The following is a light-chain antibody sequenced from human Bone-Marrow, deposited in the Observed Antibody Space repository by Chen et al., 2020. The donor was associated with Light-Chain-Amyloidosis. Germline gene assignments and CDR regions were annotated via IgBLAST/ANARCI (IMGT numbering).Light chain of an antibody. CDR2: GAS. Sequence: IVMTQPPATLSVSPGERATLSCRASQSVSGNLAWYQQKPGQAPRLLIHGASTRATGIPARFSGSGSETEFTLTISSLQSEDFAVYYCQQYNDWPLTFGQGTKVDIK. CDR3: QQYNDWPLT. CDR1: QSVSGN. J-gene: IGKJ1*01. V-gene: IGKV3-15*01.